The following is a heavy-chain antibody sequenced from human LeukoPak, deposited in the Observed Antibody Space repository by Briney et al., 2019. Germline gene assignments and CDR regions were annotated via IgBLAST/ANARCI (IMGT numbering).Heavy chain of an antibody. J-gene: IGHJ4*02. Sequence: PSETLSLTCTVSGGSISSYYWSWIRQTPGKGLEWIGYIYSSGSTNYNPSLKSRVNISVDTSKNQFSLKLSSVTAADTALYYCASLYCSSTSCYLFHWGQGTLVTVSS. CDR2: IYSSGST. CDR3: ASLYCSSTSCYLFH. CDR1: GGSISSYY. D-gene: IGHD2-2*01. V-gene: IGHV4-59*08.